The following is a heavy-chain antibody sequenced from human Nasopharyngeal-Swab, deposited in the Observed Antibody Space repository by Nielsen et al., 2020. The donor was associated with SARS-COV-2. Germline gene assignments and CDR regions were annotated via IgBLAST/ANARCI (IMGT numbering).Heavy chain of an antibody. V-gene: IGHV1-46*01. J-gene: IGHJ4*02. CDR2: INPSGGST. Sequence: ASVKVSCKASGYTFTSYYMHWVRQAPGQGLEWMGIINPSGGSTSYAQKFQGRVTMTRDTSTSTVYMELSSLRSEDTAVYYCSRDSQNLRCWDYWGQGTLVTVSS. CDR3: SRDSQNLRCWDY. D-gene: IGHD4-17*01. CDR1: GYTFTSYY.